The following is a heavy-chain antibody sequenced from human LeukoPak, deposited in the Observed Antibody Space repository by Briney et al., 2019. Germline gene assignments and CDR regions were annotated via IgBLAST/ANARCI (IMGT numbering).Heavy chain of an antibody. J-gene: IGHJ5*02. D-gene: IGHD3-10*01. CDR2: FYPEDGET. Sequence: GASAKVSSKVSGYTLTELSMHSVRQAPGKGLERMGGFYPEDGETIYAQTFQGRVTMTEETSTDTAYMELSSLRSEDTAVYYCARGPSRDYGSGSSWFDPWGQGTLVTVSS. V-gene: IGHV1-24*01. CDR3: ARGPSRDYGSGSSWFDP. CDR1: GYTLTELS.